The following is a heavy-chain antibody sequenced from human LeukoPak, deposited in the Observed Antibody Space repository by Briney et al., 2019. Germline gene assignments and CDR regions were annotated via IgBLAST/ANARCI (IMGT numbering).Heavy chain of an antibody. D-gene: IGHD3-22*01. Sequence: ASVKVSCKVSGYTLTELSMHWVRQAPGKGLEWMGGCDPEDGETIYAQKFQGRVTMTEDTSTDTAYMELSSLRSEDTAVYYCATGFSLSRSTMKVVANQHFDLWGRGTLVTVSS. CDR3: ATGFSLSRSTMKVVANQHFDL. CDR2: CDPEDGET. J-gene: IGHJ2*01. CDR1: GYTLTELS. V-gene: IGHV1-24*01.